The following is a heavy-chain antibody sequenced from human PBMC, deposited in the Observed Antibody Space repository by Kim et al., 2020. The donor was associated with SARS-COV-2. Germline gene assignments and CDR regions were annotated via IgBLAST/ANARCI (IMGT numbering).Heavy chain of an antibody. Sequence: GGSLRLSCAASGFTFSSYSMHWVRQAPGKGLEWVSSISISSSNKYYADSVKGRFTISRDNAKNSLYLQMNSLRPEDTAVYYCARDLASRPSYYYYYGMDV. CDR1: GFTFSSYS. CDR2: ISISSSNK. D-gene: IGHD6-6*01. CDR3: ARDLASRPSYYYYYGMDV. J-gene: IGHJ6*01. V-gene: IGHV3-21*01.